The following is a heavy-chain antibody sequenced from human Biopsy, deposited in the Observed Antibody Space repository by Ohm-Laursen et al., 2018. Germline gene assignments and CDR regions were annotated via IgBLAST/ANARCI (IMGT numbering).Heavy chain of an antibody. CDR1: GYTFTGYH. J-gene: IGHJ5*02. CDR2: INAKTGDT. Sequence: ASVKVSCKASGYTFTGYHVHWVRQAPGQGLEWMGWINAKTGDTNYAQKFQGRVTMTRDTSISTAYVDLSSLRSDDTAVYYCTRGGYYYDSLAYYYWSGPWGQGTLVTVSS. D-gene: IGHD3-22*01. V-gene: IGHV1-2*02. CDR3: TRGGYYYDSLAYYYWSGP.